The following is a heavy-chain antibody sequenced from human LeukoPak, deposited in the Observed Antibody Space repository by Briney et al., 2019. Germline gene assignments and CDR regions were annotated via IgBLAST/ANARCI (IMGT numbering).Heavy chain of an antibody. CDR2: ISGSGGGT. Sequence: GGSLRLSCAASGFTVSSNYMSWVRQAPEKGLEWVSTISGSGGGTYYADSVKGRFTISRDDSKNTLYLQMNSLRAEDTAVYYCVKDLGRYRNNCFDYWGQGTLVTVSS. CDR1: GFTVSSNY. D-gene: IGHD1-26*01. CDR3: VKDLGRYRNNCFDY. J-gene: IGHJ4*02. V-gene: IGHV3-23*01.